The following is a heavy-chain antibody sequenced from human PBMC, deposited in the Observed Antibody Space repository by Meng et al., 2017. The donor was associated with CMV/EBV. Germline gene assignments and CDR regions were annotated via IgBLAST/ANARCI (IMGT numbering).Heavy chain of an antibody. CDR2: INSDGSST. D-gene: IGHD5-24*01. Sequence: SCAASGFTFSSYWMHWVRQAPGKGLVWVSRINSDGSSTSYADSVKGRFTISRDNAKNTLYLQMNSLRAEDTAVYYCARDRVATTSYYYYGMDVWGQGTTVTVSS. CDR1: GFTFSSYW. J-gene: IGHJ6*02. CDR3: ARDRVATTSYYYYGMDV. V-gene: IGHV3-74*01.